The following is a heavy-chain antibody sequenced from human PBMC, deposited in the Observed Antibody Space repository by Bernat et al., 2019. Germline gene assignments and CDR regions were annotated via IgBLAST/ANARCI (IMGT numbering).Heavy chain of an antibody. CDR2: ISYDGSNK. J-gene: IGHJ4*02. CDR3: ARDRYSSSQLDY. V-gene: IGHV3-30*04. CDR1: GFTFNRYA. D-gene: IGHD6-6*01. Sequence: QVQLVESGGGVVQPGRSLRLSCVASGFTFNRYAFHWVRQAPGKGLEWVAVISYDGSNKYYADSVKGRFTISRDNSKNTLDLQMNSLRAEDTAVYYCARDRYSSSQLDYWGQGTLVTVSS.